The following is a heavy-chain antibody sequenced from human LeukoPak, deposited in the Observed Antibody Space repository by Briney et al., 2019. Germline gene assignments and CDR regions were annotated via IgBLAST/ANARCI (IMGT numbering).Heavy chain of an antibody. Sequence: KSSETLSLTCSVSGGSISSYYWSWIRQPPGRGLEWIGHIYYSGRTSYNPSLKSRVTISVDTSKNQFSLRLSSVTAADTAVYYCARGQKYRSGYTVTELGSGYFGYWGQGPLVTVSS. D-gene: IGHD5-18*01. CDR3: ARGQKYRSGYTVTELGSGYFGY. V-gene: IGHV4-59*01. CDR2: IYYSGRT. J-gene: IGHJ4*02. CDR1: GGSISSYY.